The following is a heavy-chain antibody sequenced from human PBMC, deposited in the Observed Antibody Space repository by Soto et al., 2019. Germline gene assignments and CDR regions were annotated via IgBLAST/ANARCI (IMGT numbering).Heavy chain of an antibody. Sequence: SETLSLTCTVSGGSISSGDYYWSWIRQPPGKGLEWIGYIYYSGSTYYNPSLKSRVTISVDTSKNQFSLKLSSVTAADTAVYYCARDGYKGENYYYGMDVWGQGTTVTV. J-gene: IGHJ6*02. CDR1: GGSISSGDYY. CDR2: IYYSGST. CDR3: ARDGYKGENYYYGMDV. D-gene: IGHD1-1*01. V-gene: IGHV4-30-4*01.